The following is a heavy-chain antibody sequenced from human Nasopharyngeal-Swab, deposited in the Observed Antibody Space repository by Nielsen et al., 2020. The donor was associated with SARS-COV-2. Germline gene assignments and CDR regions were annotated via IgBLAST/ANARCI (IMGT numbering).Heavy chain of an antibody. CDR2: INPSGGST. V-gene: IGHV1-46*01. CDR1: GYTFTSYA. D-gene: IGHD5-18*01. CDR3: ARGYSYGLAY. J-gene: IGHJ4*02. Sequence: ASVKVSCKASGYTFTSYAMNWVRQAPGQGLEWMGMINPSGGSTGYAQNFQGRVTVTRDTSTSTVYMELSSLSSEGTAVYYCARGYSYGLAYWGQGTLVTVSP.